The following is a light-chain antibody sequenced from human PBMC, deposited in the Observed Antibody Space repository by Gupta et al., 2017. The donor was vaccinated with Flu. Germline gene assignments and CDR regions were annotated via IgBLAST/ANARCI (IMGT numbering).Light chain of an antibody. CDR2: GNN. J-gene: IGLJ1*01. Sequence: TITCTGSSTNIGGGCDFDCYQQLPHTATNILLYGNNNRHYGGTAGVSGSKSGSSAAMAITGLPAEEEGDYYCQSYESSLSDSYVFGTGTKVTVL. V-gene: IGLV1-40*01. CDR1: STNIGGGCD. CDR3: QSYESSLSDSYV.